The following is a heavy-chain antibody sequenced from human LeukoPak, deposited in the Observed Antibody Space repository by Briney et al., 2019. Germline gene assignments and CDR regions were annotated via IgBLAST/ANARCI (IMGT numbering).Heavy chain of an antibody. CDR1: GFTFSGST. Sequence: TGGSLRLSCAASGFTFSGSTIHWVRQAPGKGLEWVSSISSSSSYIYYADSVKGRFTISRDNAKNSLYLQMNSLRAEDTAVYYCARDRSGWWNFDYWGQGTLVTVSS. D-gene: IGHD6-19*01. J-gene: IGHJ4*02. CDR2: ISSSSSYI. CDR3: ARDRSGWWNFDY. V-gene: IGHV3-21*01.